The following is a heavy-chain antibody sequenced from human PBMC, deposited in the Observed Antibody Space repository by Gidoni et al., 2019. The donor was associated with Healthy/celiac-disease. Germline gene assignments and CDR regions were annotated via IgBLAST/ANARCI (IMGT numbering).Heavy chain of an antibody. J-gene: IGHJ6*02. CDR3: TASVVVPAAIPPGYYGMDV. V-gene: IGHV3-49*05. Sequence: EVQLVESGGGLVKPGRSLRLSCTASGFTVGAYAMSWFRQAPGKGLEWVGFIRRKAYGGKTEYAASVKGRFTISRDDSKSIAYLQMNSLKTEDTAVYYCTASVVVPAAIPPGYYGMDVWGQGTTVTVSS. CDR1: GFTVGAYA. CDR2: IRRKAYGGKT. D-gene: IGHD2-2*01.